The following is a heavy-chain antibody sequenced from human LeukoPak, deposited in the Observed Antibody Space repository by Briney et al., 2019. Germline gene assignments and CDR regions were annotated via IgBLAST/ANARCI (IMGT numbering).Heavy chain of an antibody. J-gene: IGHJ6*02. CDR1: GGSISSGGYY. D-gene: IGHD3-22*01. Sequence: PSGTLSLTCTVSGGSISSGGYYWSWIRQHPGKGLEWIGYIYYSGSTYYNPSLKSRVTISVDTSKNQFSLKLSSVTAADTAVYYCARDRGESSGYDYYYYYGMDVWGQGTTVTVSS. V-gene: IGHV4-31*03. CDR3: ARDRGESSGYDYYYYYGMDV. CDR2: IYYSGST.